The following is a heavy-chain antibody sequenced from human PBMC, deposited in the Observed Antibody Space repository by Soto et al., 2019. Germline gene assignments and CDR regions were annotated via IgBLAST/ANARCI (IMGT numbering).Heavy chain of an antibody. V-gene: IGHV3-7*03. Sequence: PGGSLRLSCGASGFAFGSYWMGWVRQAPVKGLEWVAYINQGGSETYYVDSVRGRFTVSRDNARNSLDLQMNSLRADDTAVYYCARGSLYSSVWLNWFDPWGRGTLVTVS. CDR1: GFAFGSYW. CDR3: ARGSLYSSVWLNWFDP. CDR2: INQGGSET. J-gene: IGHJ5*02. D-gene: IGHD6-19*01.